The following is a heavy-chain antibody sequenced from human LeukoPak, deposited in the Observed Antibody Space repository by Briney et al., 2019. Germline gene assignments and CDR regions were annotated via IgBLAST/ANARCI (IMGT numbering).Heavy chain of an antibody. CDR1: GFTFTSSA. V-gene: IGHV1-58*01. CDR3: AADGGGSYFPLDAFDI. CDR2: IVVGSGNT. Sequence: SVKVSCKASGFTFTSSAVQWVRQARGQRLEWIGWIVVGSGNTNYAQKFQERVTITGDMSTSTAYMELSSLRSEDTAVYYCAADGGGSYFPLDAFDIWGQGTMVTVSS. J-gene: IGHJ3*02. D-gene: IGHD1-26*01.